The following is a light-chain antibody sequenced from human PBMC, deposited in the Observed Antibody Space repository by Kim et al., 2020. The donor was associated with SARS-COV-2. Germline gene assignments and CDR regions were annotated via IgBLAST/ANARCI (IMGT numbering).Light chain of an antibody. CDR3: ASRDDSLNGLV. Sequence: QSVLTQPPSASGTPGQRVIISCSGSSSNIGANNVNWYQHFPGTAPKLIMYTNNQRTSGVPDRFSGSKSGTSASLAISGLQSEDEGHYYCASRDDSLNGLVFGGGTQLTVL. CDR2: TNN. J-gene: IGLJ3*02. V-gene: IGLV1-44*01. CDR1: SSNIGANN.